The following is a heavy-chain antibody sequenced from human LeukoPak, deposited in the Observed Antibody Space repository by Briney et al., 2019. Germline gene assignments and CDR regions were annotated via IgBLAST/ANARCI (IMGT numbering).Heavy chain of an antibody. Sequence: KPGGSLRLSCVASGFTFTSYNMNWVRQAPGKGLEWVSSITSSSSYIYYADSVKGRFTISRDNAKNSLYLQMDSLRVEDTAEYYCARDPYSGNYGAYYYYYMDVWGKGTTVTVSS. CDR3: ARDPYSGNYGAYYYYYMDV. CDR1: GFTFTSYN. J-gene: IGHJ6*03. CDR2: ITSSSSYI. D-gene: IGHD1-26*01. V-gene: IGHV3-21*06.